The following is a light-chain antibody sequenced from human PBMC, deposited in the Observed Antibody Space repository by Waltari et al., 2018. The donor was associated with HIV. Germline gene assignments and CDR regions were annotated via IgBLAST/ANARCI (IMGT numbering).Light chain of an antibody. CDR3: QSYDNSLSVV. CDR1: SSNIGAGLD. Sequence: QSVLTQPSSVSGAPGQRVTISCIGSSSNIGAGLDVHWYQQLPETAPKLLIYGDTNRPSGVPDRFSASKSGTSASLAITGLQAEDEADYYCQSYDNSLSVVFGGGTKVTVL. J-gene: IGLJ3*02. V-gene: IGLV1-40*01. CDR2: GDT.